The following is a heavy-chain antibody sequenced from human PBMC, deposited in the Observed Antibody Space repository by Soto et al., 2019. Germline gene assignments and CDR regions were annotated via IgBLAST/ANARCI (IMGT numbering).Heavy chain of an antibody. J-gene: IGHJ6*01. Sequence: PVGSLRLSCASSVCTFSSYAMHCVRHSPGKWLEWVAVISYDGSNKYYADSVKGRFTISRDNSKNTLYLQMNSLRAEDTAVYYCARAGYLGYCSSTSCYTSRRYYYYGMEVWGQGTTVIVSS. V-gene: IGHV3-30-3*01. D-gene: IGHD2-2*02. CDR1: VCTFSSYA. CDR2: ISYDGSNK. CDR3: ARAGYLGYCSSTSCYTSRRYYYYGMEV.